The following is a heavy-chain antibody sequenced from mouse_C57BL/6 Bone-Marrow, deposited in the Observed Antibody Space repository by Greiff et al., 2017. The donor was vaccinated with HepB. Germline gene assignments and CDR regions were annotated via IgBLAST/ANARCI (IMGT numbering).Heavy chain of an antibody. J-gene: IGHJ1*03. CDR2: ISYDGSN. CDR1: GYSITSGYY. Sequence: VQLQQSGPGLVKPSQSLSLTCSVPGYSITSGYYWNWIRQFPGNKLEWMGYISYDGSNNYNPSLKNRISITRDTSKNQFFLKLNSVTTEDTATYYCARGGYDYDRYFDVWGTGTTVTVSS. CDR3: ARGGYDYDRYFDV. D-gene: IGHD2-4*01. V-gene: IGHV3-6*01.